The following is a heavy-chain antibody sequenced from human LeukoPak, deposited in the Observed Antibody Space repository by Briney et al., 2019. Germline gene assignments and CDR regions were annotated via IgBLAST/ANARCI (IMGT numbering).Heavy chain of an antibody. V-gene: IGHV4-34*01. CDR1: GGSFSGYY. J-gene: IGHJ5*02. D-gene: IGHD3-3*01. CDR2: INHSGST. Sequence: PSETLSLTCAVYGGSFSGYYWSWIRQPPGKGLEWIGEINHSGSTHYNPSLKSRVTISVDTSKNQFSLKLSSVTAADTAVYYCARGGSLRFLEWLFFWFDPWGQGTLVTVSS. CDR3: ARGGSLRFLEWLFFWFDP.